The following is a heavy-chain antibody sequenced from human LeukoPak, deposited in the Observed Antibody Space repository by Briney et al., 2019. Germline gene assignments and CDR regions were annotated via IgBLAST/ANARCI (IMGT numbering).Heavy chain of an antibody. V-gene: IGHV3-23*01. CDR2: ISGSGGST. Sequence: PGGSLRLSCAASGFTFSTYSMNWVRQAPGKGLEWVSAISGSGGSTYYADSVKGRFTISRDNSKNTLYLQMNSLRAEDTAVYYCAAESQYRSGWYFDYWGQGTLVTVSS. D-gene: IGHD6-19*01. J-gene: IGHJ4*02. CDR3: AAESQYRSGWYFDY. CDR1: GFTFSTYS.